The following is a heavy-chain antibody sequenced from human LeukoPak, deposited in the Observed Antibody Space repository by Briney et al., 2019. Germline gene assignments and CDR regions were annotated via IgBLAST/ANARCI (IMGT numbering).Heavy chain of an antibody. J-gene: IGHJ6*02. Sequence: PGGSLRLSCAASGFTFSSYAMSWVRQAPGKGLEWVSAISGSGGSTYYADSVKGRFTISRDNSKNTLYLQMNSLRAEDTAVYYCARGLGDIVVVPAAIKMYYYYGMDVWGQGTTVTVSS. D-gene: IGHD2-2*02. CDR3: ARGLGDIVVVPAAIKMYYYYGMDV. CDR2: ISGSGGST. V-gene: IGHV3-23*01. CDR1: GFTFSSYA.